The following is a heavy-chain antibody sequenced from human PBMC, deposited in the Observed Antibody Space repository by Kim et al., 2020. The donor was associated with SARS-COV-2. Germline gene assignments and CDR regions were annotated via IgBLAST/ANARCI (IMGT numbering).Heavy chain of an antibody. J-gene: IGHJ6*03. CDR1: GGTFRSNG. CDR2: IIPMFGLT. Sequence: SVKVSCKVSGGTFRSNGISWVRQAPGQGLEWMGRIIPMFGLTSYAQSFQGRVTITADKSTNTAYMEVSSLRSEDTGVFFCTRDRDMGQCFGTNCHHSYYMDVWGKGTTVTVSS. D-gene: IGHD1-1*01. CDR3: TRDRDMGQCFGTNCHHSYYMDV. V-gene: IGHV1-69*04.